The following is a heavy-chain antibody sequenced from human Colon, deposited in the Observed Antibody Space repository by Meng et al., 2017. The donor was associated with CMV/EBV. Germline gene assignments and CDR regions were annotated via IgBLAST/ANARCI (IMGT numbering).Heavy chain of an antibody. CDR2: IKQPGREK. J-gene: IGHJ6*02. V-gene: IGHV3-7*01. D-gene: IGHD1-14*01. CDR1: RFVFSSFW. CDR3: ARDLTTDYNYYYGMDV. Sequence: GESLKISCAASRFVFSSFWMTWVRQAPGKGLEWVATIKQPGREKFYADSVKGRFTISRDNAKKSVFLQMNSLRNEDTGVYYCARDLTTDYNYYYGMDVWGHGTTVTVSS.